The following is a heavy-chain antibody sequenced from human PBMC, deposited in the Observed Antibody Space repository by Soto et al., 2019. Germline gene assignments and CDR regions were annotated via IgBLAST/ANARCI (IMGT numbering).Heavy chain of an antibody. CDR3: ARHIDYGDYRDWFDP. J-gene: IGHJ5*02. CDR1: GYTFTSYG. D-gene: IGHD4-17*01. Sequence: GASVKVSCKASGYTFTSYGISWVRQAPGQGLEWMGWISAYNGNTNYAQKLQGRATMTTDTSTSTAYMELRSLRSDDTALYYCARHIDYGDYRDWFDPWGQGTLVTVSS. V-gene: IGHV1-18*01. CDR2: ISAYNGNT.